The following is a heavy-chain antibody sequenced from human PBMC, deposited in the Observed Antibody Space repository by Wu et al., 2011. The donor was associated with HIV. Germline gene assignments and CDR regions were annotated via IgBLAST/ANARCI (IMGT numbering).Heavy chain of an antibody. V-gene: IGHV1-18*01. CDR2: ISAYNGNT. CDR1: GYTFTTYG. D-gene: IGHD4-11*01. J-gene: IGHJ5*02. Sequence: QVQLVQSGAEVKKPGASVKVSCKASGYTFTTYGISWVRQAPGQGLEWMGWISAYNGNTNYAQRLQGRVTMTTDTSTSTAYMELRSLRSDDTAVYYCARLNPPSRAIHYSNYWFDPWGQGTLVTVSS. CDR3: ARLNPPSRAIHYSNYWFDP.